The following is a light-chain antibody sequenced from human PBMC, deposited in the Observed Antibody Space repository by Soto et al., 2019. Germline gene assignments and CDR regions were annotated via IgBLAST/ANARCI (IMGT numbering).Light chain of an antibody. J-gene: IGKJ3*01. CDR2: KAS. CDR1: QSIGGR. V-gene: IGKV1-5*03. Sequence: DIQMTQSPPTLSASVGDRVTITCRASQSIGGRLAWYQQKPGKAPKILIYKASSLESGVPSRFSGSGSGTEFTLTITSLQPDDFATYYCQQYNTYSSFGPGTKVDIK. CDR3: QQYNTYSS.